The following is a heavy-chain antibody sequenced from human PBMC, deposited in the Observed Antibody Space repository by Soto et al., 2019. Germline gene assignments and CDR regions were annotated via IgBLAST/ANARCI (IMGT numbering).Heavy chain of an antibody. J-gene: IGHJ6*03. CDR1: GGSFSGYY. Sequence: LETLSLTCAVYGGSFSGYYWSWIRQPPGKGLEWIGEINHSGSTNYNPSLKSRVTISVDTSKNQFSLKLSSVTAADTAVYYCARGIVVVPAAILYYYYMDVWGKGTTVTVSS. V-gene: IGHV4-34*01. D-gene: IGHD2-2*01. CDR2: INHSGST. CDR3: ARGIVVVPAAILYYYYMDV.